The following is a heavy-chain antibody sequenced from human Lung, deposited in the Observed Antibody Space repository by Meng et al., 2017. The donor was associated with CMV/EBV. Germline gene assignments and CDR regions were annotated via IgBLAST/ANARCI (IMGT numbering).Heavy chain of an antibody. Sequence: GGSLRLXCAVSGININTYWMHWVRQDPGKGLVWLSRIYSDGISTRYADSVKGRFTISRDNTKNPMYLQMNGLRAEDTAVYYCAREPGRGAFDIWGQGKLVTVSS. CDR3: AREPGRGAFDI. D-gene: IGHD3-10*01. J-gene: IGHJ3*02. CDR2: IYSDGIST. CDR1: GININTYW. V-gene: IGHV3-74*01.